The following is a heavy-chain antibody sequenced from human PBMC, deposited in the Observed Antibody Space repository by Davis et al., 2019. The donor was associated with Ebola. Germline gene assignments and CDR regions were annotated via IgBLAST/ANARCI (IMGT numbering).Heavy chain of an antibody. D-gene: IGHD1-26*01. Sequence: MPSETLSLTCAVSGGSISSGGYSWSWIRQPPGKGLEWIGSIYYSGSTYYNPSLKSRVTISVDTSKNQFSLKLSSVTAADTAVYYCAREVGASDYWGQGTLVTVSS. CDR1: GGSISSGGYS. CDR3: AREVGASDY. CDR2: IYYSGST. V-gene: IGHV4-30-2*03. J-gene: IGHJ4*02.